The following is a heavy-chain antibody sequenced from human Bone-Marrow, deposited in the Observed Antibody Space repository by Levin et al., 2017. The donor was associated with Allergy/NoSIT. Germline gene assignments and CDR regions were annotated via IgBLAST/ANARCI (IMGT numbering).Heavy chain of an antibody. J-gene: IGHJ4*02. V-gene: IGHV5-51*01. CDR1: GYNFDSYW. CDR2: IYPGDFDT. CDR3: ARLRGADCYDY. D-gene: IGHD2-21*02. Sequence: LGESLKISCKASGYNFDSYWIGWVRQMPGKGLEWMGIIYPGDFDTRSNPSFQGQVTISVDKSISTAYLQWSSLKASDTAMYYCARLRGADCYDYWGQGTLVTVSS.